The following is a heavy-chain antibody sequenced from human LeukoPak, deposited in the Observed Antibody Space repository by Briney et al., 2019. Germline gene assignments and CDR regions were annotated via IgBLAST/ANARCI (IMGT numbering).Heavy chain of an antibody. D-gene: IGHD2-2*01. J-gene: IGHJ4*02. V-gene: IGHV3-23*01. Sequence: GGSLRLPXAASGFTFSGSTMSWVRQAPGKGLEWVSGISGSGGTTRHADSVKGRFTISRDNSKNTLYLQMNSLRAEDTAVYYCAKDRGIVVVPTLFDYWGQGTLVTVSS. CDR1: GFTFSGST. CDR3: AKDRGIVVVPTLFDY. CDR2: ISGSGGTT.